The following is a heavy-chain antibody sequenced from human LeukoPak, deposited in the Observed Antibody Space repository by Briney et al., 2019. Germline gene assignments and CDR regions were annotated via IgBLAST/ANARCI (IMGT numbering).Heavy chain of an antibody. CDR1: GGSISSNY. CDR3: ARVGGVVSDY. Sequence: SETLSLTCTVSGGSISSNYWSWIRQPPGKGLEWIGYIHYSGTTNYNPSLKGRVTISVDTSKNQFSLKLSSVTSGDTAVYYCARVGGVVSDYWGQGTLVTVSS. V-gene: IGHV4-59*01. D-gene: IGHD3-3*01. CDR2: IHYSGTT. J-gene: IGHJ4*02.